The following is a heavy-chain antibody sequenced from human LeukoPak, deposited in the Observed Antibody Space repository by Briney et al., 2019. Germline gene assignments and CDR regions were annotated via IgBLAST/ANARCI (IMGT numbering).Heavy chain of an antibody. Sequence: GGSLRLSCTVSGFTVSSNSMSWVRQAPGKVLEWVSFIYSDNTHYSDSVKGRFTISRDNSKNTLYLQMNSLRAEDTAVYYCARRAGAYSHPYDYWGQGTLVTVSS. V-gene: IGHV3-53*01. J-gene: IGHJ4*02. CDR1: GFTVSSNS. CDR2: IYSDNT. CDR3: ARRAGAYSHPYDY. D-gene: IGHD4/OR15-4a*01.